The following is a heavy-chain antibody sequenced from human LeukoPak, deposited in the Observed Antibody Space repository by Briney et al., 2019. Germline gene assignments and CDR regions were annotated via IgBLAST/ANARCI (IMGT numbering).Heavy chain of an antibody. CDR3: VKDWGVLPDYTADGFDI. CDR1: RFIFSTYG. D-gene: IGHD3-10*01. Sequence: PGGSLRLSCAASRFIFSTYGMHWVRQAPGKGLEWVAFIRPDGSNEYYAASVRGRIAISRDNSQNTLHLQMNSLRLEDTAVYYCVKDWGVLPDYTADGFDIWGPGTMVTVSS. J-gene: IGHJ3*02. CDR2: IRPDGSNE. V-gene: IGHV3-30*02.